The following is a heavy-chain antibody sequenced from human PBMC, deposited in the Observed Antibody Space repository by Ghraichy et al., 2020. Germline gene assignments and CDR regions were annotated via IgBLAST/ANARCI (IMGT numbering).Heavy chain of an antibody. CDR1: GFTFSSYG. J-gene: IGHJ4*02. V-gene: IGHV3-30*18. CDR3: AKEKRWELYYFDY. Sequence: GGSLRLSCAASGFTFSSYGMHWVRQAPGKGLEWVAVISYDGSKRYYADSVKGRFTISRDNSKNTVYLQMSSLSAEDTAVYYCAKEKRWELYYFDYWGQGALVTVSS. D-gene: IGHD4-23*01. CDR2: ISYDGSKR.